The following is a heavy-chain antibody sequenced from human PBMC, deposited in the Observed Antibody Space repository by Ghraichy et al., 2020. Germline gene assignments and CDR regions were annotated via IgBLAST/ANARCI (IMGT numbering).Heavy chain of an antibody. V-gene: IGHV3-33*01. CDR3: ARDGGHTTVVRGVIIDSSGARGTFDY. J-gene: IGHJ4*02. D-gene: IGHD3-10*01. Sequence: GGSLRLSCAASGFTFSSYAMHWVRQAPGKGLEWVAVIWNDGSGKYYADSVKGRFTISRDNSKNTLYLQMDSLRDEDTAVFYCARDGGHTTVVRGVIIDSSGARGTFDYWGQGTLVTVSS. CDR2: IWNDGSGK. CDR1: GFTFSSYA.